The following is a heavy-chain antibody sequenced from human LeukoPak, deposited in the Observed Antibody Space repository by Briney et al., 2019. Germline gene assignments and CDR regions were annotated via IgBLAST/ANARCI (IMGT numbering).Heavy chain of an antibody. Sequence: SETLSLTCSVSGDSISSGPYYWSWIRQPAGKALEWIGYIYTGGDTKYSPSLRSRVTISIDKSKNEFSLRLTSVTAADTAVYYCARAPRDSSSSNYMRRFDCWGQGTLVTVSS. CDR1: GDSISSGPYY. V-gene: IGHV4-61*09. J-gene: IGHJ4*02. D-gene: IGHD3-22*01. CDR3: ARAPRDSSSSNYMRRFDC. CDR2: IYTGGDT.